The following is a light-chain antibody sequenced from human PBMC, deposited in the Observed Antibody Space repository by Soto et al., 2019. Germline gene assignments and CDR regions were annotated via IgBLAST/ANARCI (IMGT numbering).Light chain of an antibody. CDR2: EAS. CDR3: QQYNGYWT. CDR1: QSISDS. V-gene: IGKV1-5*03. J-gene: IGKJ1*01. Sequence: EIQMTQSPSTLSASVGDRVTITCRASQSISDSLAWYQQKPGKAPKLLIYEASSLKSGVPSRFSGSRSGTEYTLTISSLQPDEFATYYCQQYNGYWTFGQGTKVEIK.